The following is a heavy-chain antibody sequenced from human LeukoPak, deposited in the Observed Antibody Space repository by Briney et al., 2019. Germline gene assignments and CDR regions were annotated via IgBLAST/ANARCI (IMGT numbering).Heavy chain of an antibody. J-gene: IGHJ4*02. D-gene: IGHD1-26*01. CDR2: INDGGSRT. Sequence: GGSLRLSCAASGFTFDDYGMSWVRQAPGKGPEWVAAINDGGSRTFHAASVRGRFTISRDNSENTLYLQMNSLRAEDTAVYFCAKAPYATSYYLFEYWGQGTLVAVSS. CDR1: GFTFDDYG. V-gene: IGHV3-23*01. CDR3: AKAPYATSYYLFEY.